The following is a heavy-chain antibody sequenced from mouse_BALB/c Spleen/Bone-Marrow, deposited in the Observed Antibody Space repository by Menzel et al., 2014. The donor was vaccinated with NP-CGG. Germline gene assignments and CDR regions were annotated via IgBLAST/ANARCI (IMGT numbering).Heavy chain of an antibody. V-gene: IGHV5-6-5*01. D-gene: IGHD2-4*01. CDR2: ISSGGST. CDR3: ARDDYDDQYYFDY. CDR1: GFTFSSYA. J-gene: IGHJ2*01. Sequence: EVQGVESGGGLVKPGGSLKLSCAASGFTFSSYATSWVRQTPEKRLEWVASISSGGSTYYPDSVKGRFTISRDNARNILYLQMSSLRSEDTAMYYCARDDYDDQYYFDYWGQGTTHSLL.